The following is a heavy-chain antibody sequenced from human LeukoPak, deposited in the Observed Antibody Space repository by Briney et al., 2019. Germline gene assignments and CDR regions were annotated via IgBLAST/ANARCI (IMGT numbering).Heavy chain of an antibody. CDR1: GFTFSSYG. V-gene: IGHV3-30*03. J-gene: IGHJ6*02. D-gene: IGHD3-10*01. Sequence: GGSLRLSCAASGFTFSSYGMHWVRQAPGKGLEWVAVISYDGSYKYYADSVKGRFTISRDNSKNTLYLQMNSLRAEDTAVYYCARHLDSAHSYGLDVWGQGTTVTVSS. CDR2: ISYDGSYK. CDR3: ARHLDSAHSYGLDV.